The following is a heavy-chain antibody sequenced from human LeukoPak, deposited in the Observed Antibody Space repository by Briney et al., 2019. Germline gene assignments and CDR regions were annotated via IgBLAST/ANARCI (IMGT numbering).Heavy chain of an antibody. CDR1: EFSVGSNY. V-gene: IGHV3-21*01. D-gene: IGHD3-22*01. J-gene: IGHJ3*02. CDR2: ISTSSSYI. Sequence: GGSLRLSCAASEFSVGSNYMTWVRQAPGKGLEWVSFISTSSSYIYYADSLKGRFTISRDNAKNSLYLQMNSLRAEDTAVYYCARVAGGLLLHSHAFDIWGQGTMVTVSS. CDR3: ARVAGGLLLHSHAFDI.